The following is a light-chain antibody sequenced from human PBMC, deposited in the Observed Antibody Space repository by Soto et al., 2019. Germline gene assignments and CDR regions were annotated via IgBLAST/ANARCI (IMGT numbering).Light chain of an antibody. CDR1: QSVSSN. V-gene: IGKV3-20*01. CDR3: QQYSSSRT. Sequence: EVVMTQSPATLSASPGERATLSCRASQSVSSNLAWYQQKPGQAPRLLIYGGSSRATGIPVRFSGSGSETDFALTITRLEPEDFAVYYCQQYSSSRTFGQGTKVDTK. CDR2: GGS. J-gene: IGKJ1*01.